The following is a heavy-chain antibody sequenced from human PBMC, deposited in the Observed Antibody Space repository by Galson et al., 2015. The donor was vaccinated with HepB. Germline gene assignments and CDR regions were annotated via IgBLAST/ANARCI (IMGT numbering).Heavy chain of an antibody. V-gene: IGHV1-46*01. D-gene: IGHD5-24*01. Sequence: SVKVSCKASGYTFTSYYMHWVRQAPGQGLEWMGIINPSGGSTSYAQNFRGRVTMTRDTSTSTVYMELSSLRSEDTAVYYCARGHTSAMTTMAPDYWGQGTQVTVSS. CDR2: INPSGGST. J-gene: IGHJ4*02. CDR3: ARGHTSAMTTMAPDY. CDR1: GYTFTSYY.